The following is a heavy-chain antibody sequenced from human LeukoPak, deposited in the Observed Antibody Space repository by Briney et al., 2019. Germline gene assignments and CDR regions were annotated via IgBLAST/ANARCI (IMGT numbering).Heavy chain of an antibody. D-gene: IGHD3-10*01. J-gene: IGHJ4*02. Sequence: ASVKVSCKASGYTFSDHHMHWVRQAPGQGLEWMGKITPSSGDTTYAQNFQDRVTMTRDTSTSTVYMQLSRLRSEGTAVYYCARDTYGSDYWGQGTLVTVSA. CDR2: ITPSSGDT. CDR3: ARDTYGSDY. CDR1: GYTFSDHH. V-gene: IGHV1-46*01.